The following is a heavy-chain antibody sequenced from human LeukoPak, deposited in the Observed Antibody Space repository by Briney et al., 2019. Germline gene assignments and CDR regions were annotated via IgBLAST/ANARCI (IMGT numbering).Heavy chain of an antibody. CDR3: ARDRSFSSPDPFDI. CDR1: GYTFTSYG. CDR2: IIPIFGTA. D-gene: IGHD6-6*01. J-gene: IGHJ3*02. Sequence: SVKVSCKASGYTFTSYGISWVRQAPGQGLEWMGKIIPIFGTANYAQKFQGRVTITTDESTSTAYMELSSLRSEDTAVYYCARDRSFSSPDPFDIWAKGQWSPSLQ. V-gene: IGHV1-69*05.